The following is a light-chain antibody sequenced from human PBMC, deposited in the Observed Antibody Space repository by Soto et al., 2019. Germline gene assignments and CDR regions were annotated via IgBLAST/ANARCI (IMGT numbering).Light chain of an antibody. V-gene: IGKV1-5*01. CDR2: DVS. Sequence: DIQMTQYTSTLSASVGDRVTITCRASQTISSWLAWYQQKPGKAPKLLIYDVSTLGSGVPSRFSGSGSGTDFTLTISSLQPDDCATYYCQQYNSYSFGQ. CDR1: QTISSW. CDR3: QQYNSYS. J-gene: IGKJ1*01.